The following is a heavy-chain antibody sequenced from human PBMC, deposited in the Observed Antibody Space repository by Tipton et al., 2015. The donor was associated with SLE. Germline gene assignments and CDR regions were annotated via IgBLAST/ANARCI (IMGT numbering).Heavy chain of an antibody. V-gene: IGHV3-11*04. D-gene: IGHD2-2*01. CDR2: ISSSGSTI. CDR1: GFTFSDYY. J-gene: IGHJ4*02. Sequence: SLRLSCAASGFTFSDYYMSWIRQAPGKGLEWVSYISSSGSTIYYADSVKGRFTISRDNAKNSLYLQMNSLRAEDTAVYYCARAHSDIVVVPAAFRWDYWGQGTLVTVSS. CDR3: ARAHSDIVVVPAAFRWDY.